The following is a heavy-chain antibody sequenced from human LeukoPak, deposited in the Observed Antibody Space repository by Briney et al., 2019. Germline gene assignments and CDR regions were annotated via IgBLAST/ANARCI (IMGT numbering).Heavy chain of an antibody. CDR1: GGSFSGYY. CDR3: ARLRGYSYGWWGNFDY. CDR2: INHSGST. Sequence: SETLSLTCAVYGGSFSGYYWSWIRQPPGKGLEWIGEINHSGSTNYNPSLKSRVTISVDTSKNQFSLKLSSVTAADTAVYYCARLRGYSYGWWGNFDYWGQGTLVTVCS. J-gene: IGHJ4*02. V-gene: IGHV4-34*01. D-gene: IGHD5-18*01.